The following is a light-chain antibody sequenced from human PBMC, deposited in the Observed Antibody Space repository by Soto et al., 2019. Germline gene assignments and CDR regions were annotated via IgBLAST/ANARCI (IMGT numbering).Light chain of an antibody. CDR1: HTISSSY. V-gene: IGKV3-20*01. J-gene: IGKJ1*01. Sequence: EMALTQSPGTLSLSPGEIATLSCRASHTISSSYLAWYQQKPGQAPRLLMYGISRRATGIPDRFSGSGSGTDFTLTITRLEPEDCAVYYCQQYVTSSPRTFGQGTKVEIK. CDR2: GIS. CDR3: QQYVTSSPRT.